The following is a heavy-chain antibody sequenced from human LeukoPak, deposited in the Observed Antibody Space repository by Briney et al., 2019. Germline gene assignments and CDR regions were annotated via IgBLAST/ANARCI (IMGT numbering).Heavy chain of an antibody. CDR1: GFTFSNFN. V-gene: IGHV3-48*04. D-gene: IGHD3-22*01. Sequence: PGGSLRLSCAASGFTFSNFNMNWVRQAPGKGLEWLSYITSSSTIIYYADSVRGRFAISRDNAKKSLYLQMNSLRVEDTAVYYCARDDSSDLSIDYWGQGTQVTVSS. J-gene: IGHJ4*02. CDR3: ARDDSSDLSIDY. CDR2: ITSSSTII.